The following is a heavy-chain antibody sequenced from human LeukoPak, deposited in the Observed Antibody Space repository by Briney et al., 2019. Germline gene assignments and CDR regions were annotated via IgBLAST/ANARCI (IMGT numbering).Heavy chain of an antibody. CDR3: AGPGIAATSGAFDI. V-gene: IGHV4-59*01. Sequence: SETLSLTCTVSGGSISSYYWSWIRQPPGKGLEWIGYIYYSGSTNYNPSLKSRVTISVDTSKNQFSLKLSSVTAADTAVYYCAGPGIAATSGAFDIWGQGTMVTVPS. CDR1: GGSISSYY. CDR2: IYYSGST. D-gene: IGHD6-13*01. J-gene: IGHJ3*02.